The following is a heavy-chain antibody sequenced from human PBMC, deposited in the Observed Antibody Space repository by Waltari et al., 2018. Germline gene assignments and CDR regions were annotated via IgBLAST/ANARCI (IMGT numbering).Heavy chain of an antibody. V-gene: IGHV4-4*02. CDR3: AADRGVGLYFDY. CDR1: GDSISSQYW. CDR2: INHSGKA. J-gene: IGHJ4*02. D-gene: IGHD2-8*02. Sequence: QVQLQESGPGLVKPSGTLSLTCAVSGDSISSQYWWSWVRQSPGKGREWIGKINHSGKAYYNPSLKSRVTISVYKSKNQFSLNLSSVTAADTAVYYCAADRGVGLYFDYWGQGTLVTVSS.